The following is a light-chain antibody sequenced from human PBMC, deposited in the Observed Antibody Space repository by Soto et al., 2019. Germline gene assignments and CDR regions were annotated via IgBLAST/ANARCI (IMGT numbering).Light chain of an antibody. V-gene: IGLV4-69*01. CDR2: INSDGSH. J-gene: IGLJ2*01. CDR3: QTCGAGPHVV. Sequence: QSVLTQPPAASASLGASVKLTCTLSSGHQSYAIAWHQQQPERGPRYMMKINSDGSHRKGDGIPDRFSGSSSGAERYLTISSLQSEDEADYYCQTCGAGPHVVFGGGTKLTVL. CDR1: SGHQSYA.